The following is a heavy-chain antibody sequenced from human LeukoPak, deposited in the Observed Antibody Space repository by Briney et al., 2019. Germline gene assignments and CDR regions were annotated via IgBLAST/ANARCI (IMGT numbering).Heavy chain of an antibody. D-gene: IGHD4-23*01. J-gene: IGHJ6*02. CDR3: ARGEPSTVRWYYYYGMDV. Sequence: SETLSLTCTVSGGSISSYYWSWIRQPPGKGLEWVGYIYYSGSTNYNPSLKSRVTISVDTSKNQFSLKLSSVTAADTAVYYCARGEPSTVRWYYYYGMDVWGQGTLVTVSS. CDR2: IYYSGST. CDR1: GGSISSYY. V-gene: IGHV4-59*01.